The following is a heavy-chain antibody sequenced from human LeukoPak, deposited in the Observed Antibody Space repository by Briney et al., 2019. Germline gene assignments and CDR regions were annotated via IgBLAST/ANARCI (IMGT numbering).Heavy chain of an antibody. CDR1: GITLSNYG. D-gene: IGHD3-22*01. CDR2: ISGSGGST. CDR3: AKRGVVIRVILVGFHKEAYYFDS. J-gene: IGHJ4*02. V-gene: IGHV3-23*01. Sequence: PGGSLRLSCAVSGITLSNYGMSWVRQAPGKGLEWVAGISGSGGSTNYADSVKGRFSLFRDNPKKTLYLQNNSLSAEDTSVFFCAKRGVVIRVILVGFHKEAYYFDSWGQGALVSVSS.